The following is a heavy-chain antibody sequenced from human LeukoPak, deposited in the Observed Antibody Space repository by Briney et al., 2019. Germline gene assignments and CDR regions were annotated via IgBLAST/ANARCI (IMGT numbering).Heavy chain of an antibody. V-gene: IGHV3-30-3*01. CDR2: ISYDGSNK. CDR3: AKDRDSGSGYYTWGLFDA. Sequence: PGGSLRLSCAASGFTFSSYAMHWVRQAPGKGLEWVAVISYDGSNKYYADSVKGRFTISRDNSKNMLYLQMNSLRAEDTAVYYCAKDRDSGSGYYTWGLFDAWGQGTLVTVSS. J-gene: IGHJ5*02. CDR1: GFTFSSYA. D-gene: IGHD3-10*01.